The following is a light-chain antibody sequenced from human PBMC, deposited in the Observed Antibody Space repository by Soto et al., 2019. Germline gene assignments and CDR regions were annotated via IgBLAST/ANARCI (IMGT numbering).Light chain of an antibody. Sequence: DIQMTQSPSSLSASVGDRVTITCRASQSISSYLNWYQQKPGKAPTLLISAATSLQSGVPSRFSGSGSGSAFTLTISSLHPEDFAPYYCHQTYNTPPLNFGPGTKVDIK. CDR1: QSISSY. CDR2: AAT. CDR3: HQTYNTPPLN. J-gene: IGKJ3*01. V-gene: IGKV1-39*01.